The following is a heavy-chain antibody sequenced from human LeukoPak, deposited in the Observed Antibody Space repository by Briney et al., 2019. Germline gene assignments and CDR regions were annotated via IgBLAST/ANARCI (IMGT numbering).Heavy chain of an antibody. D-gene: IGHD6-13*01. CDR2: IYYSGST. CDR3: ARIAAAGTVHNYYYYGMDV. J-gene: IGHJ6*02. Sequence: SETLSLTCTVSGGSISSSSYYWGWIRQPPGKGLEWIGSIYYSGSTYYNPSLKSRVTISVDTSKNQFSLKLSSVTAADTAVYYCARIAAAGTVHNYYYYGMDVWGQGTTVTVSS. V-gene: IGHV4-39*01. CDR1: GGSISSSSYY.